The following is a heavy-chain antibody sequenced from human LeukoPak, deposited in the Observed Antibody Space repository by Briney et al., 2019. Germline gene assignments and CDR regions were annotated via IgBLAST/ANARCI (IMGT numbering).Heavy chain of an antibody. CDR1: GGSFSGYY. CDR2: INHSGST. V-gene: IGHV4-34*01. J-gene: IGHJ4*02. Sequence: QSSETLSLTCAVYGGSFSGYYWSWIRQPPGKGLEWIGEINHSGSTNYNPSLKSRVTISVDTSKNQFSLKLSSVTAADTAVYYCASGGDKGYWGQGTLVTVSS. CDR3: ASGGDKGY. D-gene: IGHD2-15*01.